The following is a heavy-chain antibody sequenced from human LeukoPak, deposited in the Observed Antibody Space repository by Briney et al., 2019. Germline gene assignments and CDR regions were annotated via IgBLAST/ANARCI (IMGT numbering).Heavy chain of an antibody. CDR1: GGSISSYY. J-gene: IGHJ5*02. D-gene: IGHD3-16*01. CDR3: ARGGGSWFDP. Sequence: PSETLSLTCTVSGGSISSYYWSWIRQPPGKGLEWIGYIYYSGSTNYNPSLKSRVTTSVDTSKEEFSLKLSSVTAADTAVYYCARGGGSWFDPWGQGTLVTVSS. V-gene: IGHV4-59*01. CDR2: IYYSGST.